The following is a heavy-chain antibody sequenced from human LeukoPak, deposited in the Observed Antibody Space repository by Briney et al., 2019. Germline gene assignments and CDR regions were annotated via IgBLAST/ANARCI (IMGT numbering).Heavy chain of an antibody. CDR1: GYSFTSYW. Sequence: GESLKISCKVSGYSFTSYWIGWVRQMPGKGLEWMGIIFPGDSDTRYSPSFQGQVTISADKSISTAYLQWSSLKASDTAIYYCVRPSIAVTDPFDYWGQGTLVTVSS. CDR2: IFPGDSDT. D-gene: IGHD6-19*01. V-gene: IGHV5-51*01. CDR3: VRPSIAVTDPFDY. J-gene: IGHJ4*02.